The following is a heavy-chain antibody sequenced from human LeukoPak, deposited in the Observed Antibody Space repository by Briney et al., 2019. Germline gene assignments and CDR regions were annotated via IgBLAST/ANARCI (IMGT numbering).Heavy chain of an antibody. V-gene: IGHV4-59*01. CDR1: GGSISSYY. CDR3: ARGGMLTTVTGFDY. J-gene: IGHJ4*02. Sequence: PSETLSLTCTVSGGSISSYYWSWIRQPPGKGLEWIGYIYYSGSTNYNPSLKSRVTISVDTSKNQISLKLSSVTAADTAVYYCARGGMLTTVTGFDYWGQGTLVTVSS. CDR2: IYYSGST. D-gene: IGHD4-17*01.